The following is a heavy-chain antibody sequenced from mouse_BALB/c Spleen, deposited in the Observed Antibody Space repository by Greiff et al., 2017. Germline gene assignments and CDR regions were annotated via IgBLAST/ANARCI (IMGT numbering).Heavy chain of an antibody. CDR3: AKKEGPYYGLYYYAMDY. V-gene: IGHV2-5*01. CDR1: GFSLTSYG. D-gene: IGHD2-10*01. J-gene: IGHJ4*01. Sequence: VQLQQSGPGLVAPSQSLSITCTVSGFSLTSYGVSWVRQSPGKGLEWLGVIWRGGSTDYNAAFMSRLSITKDNSKSQVFFKMNSLQADDTAIYYCAKKEGPYYGLYYYAMDYWGQGTSVTVSS. CDR2: IWRGGST.